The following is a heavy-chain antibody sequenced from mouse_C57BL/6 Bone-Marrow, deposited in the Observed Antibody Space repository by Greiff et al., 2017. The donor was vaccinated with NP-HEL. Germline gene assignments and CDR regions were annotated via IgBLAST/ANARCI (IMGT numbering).Heavy chain of an antibody. V-gene: IGHV2-2*01. J-gene: IGHJ1*03. CDR2: IWSGGST. CDR3: AGFITTVVAYWYFDV. CDR1: GFSLTSYG. Sequence: VKLVESGPGLVQPSQSLSITCTVSGFSLTSYGVHWVRQSPGKGLEWLGVIWSGGSTDYNVAFISRLSISKDNSKSQVFFKMNSLQADDTAIYYCAGFITTVVAYWYFDVWGTGTTVTVSS. D-gene: IGHD1-1*01.